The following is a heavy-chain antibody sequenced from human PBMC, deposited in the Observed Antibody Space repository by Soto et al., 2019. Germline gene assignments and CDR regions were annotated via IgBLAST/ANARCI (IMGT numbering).Heavy chain of an antibody. V-gene: IGHV4-39*01. CDR1: GGSISSSSYS. CDR3: ARQQLASYYYYYGMDV. J-gene: IGHJ6*02. CDR2: IYYSGST. D-gene: IGHD6-13*01. Sequence: ASETLSLTCTVSGGSISSSSYSWGWIRQPPGKVLEWIGSIYYSGSTYYNPSLKSRVTISVDTSKNQFSLKLSSVTAADTAVYYCARQQLASYYYYYGMDVWGQGTTVT.